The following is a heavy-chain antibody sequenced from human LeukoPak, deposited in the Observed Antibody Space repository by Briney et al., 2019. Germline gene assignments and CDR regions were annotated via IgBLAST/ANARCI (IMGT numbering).Heavy chain of an antibody. V-gene: IGHV1-2*02. CDR2: INPNSGDT. J-gene: IGHJ3*02. CDR3: ASGISMGGGTGHRAFDI. Sequence: ASVKVSCKASGYTFTGYYVQWVRQAPGQGLEWMGWINPNSGDTNYAQNFQGRVTMTRDTSISTAYMELSRLRSDDTTVYYCASGISMGGGTGHRAFDIWGQGTMVTVSS. CDR1: GYTFTGYY. D-gene: IGHD3-10*01.